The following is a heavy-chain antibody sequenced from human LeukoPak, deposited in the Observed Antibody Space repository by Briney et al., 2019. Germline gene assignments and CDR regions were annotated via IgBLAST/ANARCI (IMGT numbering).Heavy chain of an antibody. V-gene: IGHV3-30-3*01. CDR1: GFTFSSYT. CDR2: ISYDGSNK. J-gene: IGHJ4*02. CDR3: AREATPDY. Sequence: GGSLRLSCAASGFTFSSYTMSWVRQAPGKGLEWVAVISYDGSNKYYADSVKGRFTISRDNSKNTLYLQMNSLRAEDTAVYYCAREATPDYWGQGTLVTVSS.